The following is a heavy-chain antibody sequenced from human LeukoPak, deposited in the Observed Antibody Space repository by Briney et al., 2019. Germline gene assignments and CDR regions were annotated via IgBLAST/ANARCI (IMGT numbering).Heavy chain of an antibody. J-gene: IGHJ5*02. CDR1: GFTFSSYS. CDR3: ASGYSYGYNWFDP. D-gene: IGHD5-18*01. V-gene: IGHV3-21*01. CDR2: ISSSSSYI. Sequence: PGGSLRLSCAASGFTFSSYSMNWVRQAPGKGLEWVSSISSSSSYIYYADSVKGRFTISRDNAKNSLYLQMNSLRAKDTAVYYCASGYSYGYNWFDPWGQGTLVTVSS.